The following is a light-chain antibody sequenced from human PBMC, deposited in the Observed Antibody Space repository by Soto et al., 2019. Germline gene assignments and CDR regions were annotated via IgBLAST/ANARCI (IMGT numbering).Light chain of an antibody. CDR1: QSVSSSY. CDR2: GAS. J-gene: IGKJ5*01. V-gene: IGKV3-20*01. Sequence: EVVLTQSPGTLSLSPGERATLSCRASQSVSSSYVVWYQQKPDQAPSLLIYGASSRATGIPDRFSGSASGTDFTLTISRLEPEDFAVYYCQHYGRSPPITFGQGTRLEIK. CDR3: QHYGRSPPIT.